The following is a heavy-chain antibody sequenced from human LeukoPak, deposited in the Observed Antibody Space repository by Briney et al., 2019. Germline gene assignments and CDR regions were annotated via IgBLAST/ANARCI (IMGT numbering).Heavy chain of an antibody. CDR3: AREGDYGDYVLDY. CDR1: GGSISSYY. D-gene: IGHD4-17*01. J-gene: IGHJ4*02. CDR2: IYYSGST. V-gene: IGHV4-59*12. Sequence: SETLSLTCTVSGGSISSYYWSWIRQPPGKGLEWIGYIYYSGSTYYNPSLKSRVTISVDTSKNQFSLKLSSVTAADTAVYYCAREGDYGDYVLDYWGQGTLVTVSS.